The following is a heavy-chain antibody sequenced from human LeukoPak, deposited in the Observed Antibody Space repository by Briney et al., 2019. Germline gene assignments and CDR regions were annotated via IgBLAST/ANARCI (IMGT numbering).Heavy chain of an antibody. J-gene: IGHJ3*01. V-gene: IGHV4-59*01. Sequence: PSETLSLTCTVSGGSISSFHWSWIRQPPGKGLEYIGYISYSGTTSYNPSLKSRVTISVDTSKNQFSLKLTSVTAADTAVYYCARDKGLPQAFDLWGQGTMVTVSS. CDR1: GGSISSFH. CDR3: ARDKGLPQAFDL. CDR2: ISYSGTT. D-gene: IGHD5/OR15-5a*01.